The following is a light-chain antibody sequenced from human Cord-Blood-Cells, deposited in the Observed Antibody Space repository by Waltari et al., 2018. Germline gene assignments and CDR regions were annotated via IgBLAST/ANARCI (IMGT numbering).Light chain of an antibody. CDR2: EVS. CDR3: CSYAGSSYV. Sequence: QSALTQPASVSGSPGQSITISCTGTSSDAGSYNLVSWYQQHPGKAPKLMIYEVSKRPSEVSNHFSGSTSGNTASLTISGLQAEDEADYYCCSYAGSSYVFGTGTKVTVL. J-gene: IGLJ1*01. V-gene: IGLV2-23*02. CDR1: SSDAGSYNL.